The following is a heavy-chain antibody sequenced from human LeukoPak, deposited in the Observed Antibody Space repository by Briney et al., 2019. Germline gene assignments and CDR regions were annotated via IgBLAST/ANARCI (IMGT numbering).Heavy chain of an antibody. CDR3: ARVPYGSGSYYNWFDP. D-gene: IGHD3-10*01. Sequence: ASVKVSCKASGYTFTSYDINWVRQAPGQGLEWMGWINTNTGNPTYAQGFTGRFVFSLDTSVSTAYLQISSLKAEDTAVYYCARVPYGSGSYYNWFDPWGQGTLVTVSS. V-gene: IGHV7-4-1*02. CDR2: INTNTGNP. J-gene: IGHJ5*02. CDR1: GYTFTSYD.